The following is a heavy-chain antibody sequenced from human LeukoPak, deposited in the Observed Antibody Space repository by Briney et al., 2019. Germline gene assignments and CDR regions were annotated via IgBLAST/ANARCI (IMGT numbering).Heavy chain of an antibody. CDR2: IRSKRDGGTT. D-gene: IGHD2-21*02. V-gene: IGHV3-15*07. CDR3: ARDWYYAFDF. J-gene: IGHJ3*01. Sequence: GGSLRLSCLASGFTLSNTWMNWVRQAPGKGLEWVARIRSKRDGGTTDYATPVKGRFTISRDDSKNTMYLQMNSLKAEDTAVYYCARDWYYAFDFWGQGTMLTVSS. CDR1: GFTLSNTW.